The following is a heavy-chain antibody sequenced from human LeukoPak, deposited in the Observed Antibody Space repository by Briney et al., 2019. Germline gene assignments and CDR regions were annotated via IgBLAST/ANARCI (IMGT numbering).Heavy chain of an antibody. CDR3: ARDIGDYGGSYYDFWSGYPEKNRYYYYMDV. V-gene: IGHV3-48*03. CDR1: GFTFSSYE. D-gene: IGHD3-3*01. CDR2: ISSSGSTI. J-gene: IGHJ6*03. Sequence: GGSLRLSCAASGFTFSSYEMNWVRQAPGKGLEWVSYISSSGSTIYYADSVKGRFTISRDNAKNSLYLQMNSLRAEDTAVYYCARDIGDYGGSYYDFWSGYPEKNRYYYYMDVWGKGTTVTVSS.